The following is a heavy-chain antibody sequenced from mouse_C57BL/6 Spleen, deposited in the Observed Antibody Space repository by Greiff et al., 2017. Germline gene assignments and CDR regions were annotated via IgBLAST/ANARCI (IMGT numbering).Heavy chain of an antibody. CDR3: ARDADYFDY. CDR2: INYDGSSP. J-gene: IGHJ2*01. Sequence: EVKLVESEGGLVQPGSSMKLSCTASGFNFSDYYMAWVRQVPEKGLEWVANINYDGSSPYYLDSLKSRFIISRDNAKNMLYLQLSSLKSEDTATYYCARDADYFDYWGQGTTLTVSS. V-gene: IGHV5-16*01. CDR1: GFNFSDYY. D-gene: IGHD6-1*01.